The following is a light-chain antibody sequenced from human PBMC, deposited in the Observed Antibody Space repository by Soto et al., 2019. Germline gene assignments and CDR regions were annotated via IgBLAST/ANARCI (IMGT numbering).Light chain of an antibody. CDR2: GAS. J-gene: IGKJ2*01. CDR1: QSISSSY. V-gene: IGKV3-20*01. CDR3: QQYGSSPGT. Sequence: EIVLTQSPDTLSLSPGERAALSCRASQSISSSYLAWYQQKPGQAPRLLIYGASSRATGIPDRFSGSGSGTDFTITISRLEPEDFAVYYCQQYGSSPGTFGQGTKLEIK.